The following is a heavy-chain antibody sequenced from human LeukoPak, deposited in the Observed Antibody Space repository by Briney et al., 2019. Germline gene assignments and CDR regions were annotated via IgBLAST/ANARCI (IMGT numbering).Heavy chain of an antibody. CDR2: ISSSGDNT. J-gene: IGHJ4*02. V-gene: IGHV3-23*01. CDR3: ARRYSSSSR. Sequence: GGSLRLSCAASGFTFSNYAMNWVRQAPGKGLEWVSAISSSGDNTYYADSVTGRFTISRDNSKNTLYLQMNSLRAEDTAVYYCARRYSSSSRWGQGTLVTVSS. D-gene: IGHD6-6*01. CDR1: GFTFSNYA.